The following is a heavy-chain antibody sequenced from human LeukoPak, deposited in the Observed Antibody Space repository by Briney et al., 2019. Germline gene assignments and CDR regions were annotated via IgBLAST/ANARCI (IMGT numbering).Heavy chain of an antibody. J-gene: IGHJ5*02. CDR1: GFTFSRYW. CDR2: IKQGGCEK. CDR3: AIDDCSSISCYHNWFDP. Sequence: GWSLRLSRAASGFTFSRYWMSWVRQAAGKGLAWVANIKQGGCEKYYVDSVQGRFTLSRNNAKNSLYLPMNSLRAEDTAVYYCAIDDCSSISCYHNWFDPWGQGTLVTVSS. V-gene: IGHV3-7*01. D-gene: IGHD2-2*01.